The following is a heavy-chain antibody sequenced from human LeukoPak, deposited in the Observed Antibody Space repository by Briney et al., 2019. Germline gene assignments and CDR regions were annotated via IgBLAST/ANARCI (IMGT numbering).Heavy chain of an antibody. CDR2: INPSGGST. V-gene: IGHV1-46*01. CDR1: GYTFTRYY. J-gene: IGHJ4*02. CDR3: ARVGSSSSGCLDY. Sequence: ASVKASCKASGYTFTRYYMHWVRQAPGQGLEWMGIINPSGGSTTYAQKFQGRVTVTRDTSTSTVYMELSSLRSEDTALYCCARVGSSSSGCLDYWGQGTLVTVYS. D-gene: IGHD6-6*01.